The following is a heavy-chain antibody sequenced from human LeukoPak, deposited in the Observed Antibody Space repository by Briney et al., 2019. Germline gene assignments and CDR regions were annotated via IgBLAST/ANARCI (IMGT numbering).Heavy chain of an antibody. J-gene: IGHJ4*02. D-gene: IGHD6-6*01. CDR2: INHSGST. V-gene: IGHV4-34*01. Sequence: SETLSLTCAVYGGSFSGYYWSWIRQPPGKGLEWIGEINHSGSTNYNPSLKSRVTISVDTSKNQFSLKLSSVTAADTAVYHCARVRGRYSSSSEFDYWGQGTLVTVSS. CDR3: ARVRGRYSSSSEFDY. CDR1: GGSFSGYY.